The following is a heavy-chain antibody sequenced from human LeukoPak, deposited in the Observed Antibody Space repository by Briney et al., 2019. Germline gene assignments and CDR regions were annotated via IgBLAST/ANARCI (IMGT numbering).Heavy chain of an antibody. V-gene: IGHV3-48*04. CDR2: ISSSSTTI. CDR1: GFTFSSYS. Sequence: PGGSLRLSCAASGFTFSSYSMNWVRQAPGKGLEWVSYISSSSTTIYYADSVKGRFTISRDNAKNSLYLQMNSLRAEDTAVYYCARDVSQDYWGQGTLVTVSS. J-gene: IGHJ4*02. CDR3: ARDVSQDY. D-gene: IGHD2-8*01.